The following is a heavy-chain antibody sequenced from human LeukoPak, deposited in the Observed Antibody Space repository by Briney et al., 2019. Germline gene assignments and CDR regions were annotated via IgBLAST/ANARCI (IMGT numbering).Heavy chain of an antibody. D-gene: IGHD1-20*01. Sequence: PSETLSLTCAVYGGSFSGYYWSWIRQPPGKGLEWIGEIDHSGSTNYNPSLKSRVTISVDTSKNQFSLKLSSVTAADTAVYYCARDSYNWNVDAFDPWGQGTLVTVSS. J-gene: IGHJ5*02. V-gene: IGHV4-34*01. CDR2: IDHSGST. CDR1: GGSFSGYY. CDR3: ARDSYNWNVDAFDP.